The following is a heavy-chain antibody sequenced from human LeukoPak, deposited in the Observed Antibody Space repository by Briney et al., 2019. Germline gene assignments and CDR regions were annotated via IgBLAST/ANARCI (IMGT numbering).Heavy chain of an antibody. J-gene: IGHJ6*03. D-gene: IGHD3-3*01. V-gene: IGHV1-2*02. CDR2: INPNSGGT. CDR1: GYTFTGYY. Sequence: PGASVKVSCKASGYTFTGYYMHWVRQAPGQGLEWMGWINPNSGGTNYAQKFQGRVTMTRDTSISTAYMELSRLRSDDTAVYYCARDPRYYDFWSGQWTASSYYMDVWGKGTTVTVSS. CDR3: ARDPRYYDFWSGQWTASSYYMDV.